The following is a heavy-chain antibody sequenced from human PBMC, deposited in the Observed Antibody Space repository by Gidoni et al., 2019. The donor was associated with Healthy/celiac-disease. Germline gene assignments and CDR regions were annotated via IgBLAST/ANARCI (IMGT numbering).Heavy chain of an antibody. D-gene: IGHD1-7*01. CDR2: IFSNDEK. J-gene: IGHJ3*02. Sequence: QVTLKESGPVLVKPTETLTLTCTVSGFSLSNARMGVSWIRQPPGKALEWLAHIFSNDEKSYSTSLKSRLTISKDTSKSQVVRTVTNMDPGDTATYYGARIPAGTKTLDIWGQGTMVTVSS. V-gene: IGHV2-26*01. CDR3: ARIPAGTKTLDI. CDR1: GFSLSNARMG.